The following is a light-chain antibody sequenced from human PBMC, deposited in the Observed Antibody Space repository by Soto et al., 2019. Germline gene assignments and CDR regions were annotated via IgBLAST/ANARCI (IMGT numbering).Light chain of an antibody. V-gene: IGLV2-23*02. CDR3: GSYAGSSVYV. J-gene: IGLJ1*01. Sequence: QSALTQPASVSGSPGQSITISCTGTSSDVGSYNLVSWYQQHPGKAPKLLIYEVSKRPSGVSNRFSGSKSVNTASLTISGLQAEDEADYYCGSYAGSSVYVFGTGTKLTVL. CDR2: EVS. CDR1: SSDVGSYNL.